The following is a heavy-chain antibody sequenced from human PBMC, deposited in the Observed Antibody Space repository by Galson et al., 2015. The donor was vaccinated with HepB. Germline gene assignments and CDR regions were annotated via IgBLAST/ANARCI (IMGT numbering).Heavy chain of an antibody. CDR1: GYTFTSYA. CDR2: INAGSGNT. Sequence: SVKVSCKASGYTFTSYAMHWVRQAPGQRLEWMGWINAGSGNTKYSQKFQGRVTITRDTSASTAYMELSSLRSEDTAVYYCARVSISSGWPQFDYWGQGTLVTVSS. J-gene: IGHJ4*02. V-gene: IGHV1-3*01. CDR3: ARVSISSGWPQFDY. D-gene: IGHD6-19*01.